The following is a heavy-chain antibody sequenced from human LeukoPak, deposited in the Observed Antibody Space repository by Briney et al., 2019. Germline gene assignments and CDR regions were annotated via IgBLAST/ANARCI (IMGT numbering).Heavy chain of an antibody. Sequence: GGSLRLSCAASGFTFSGSAMTWVRQAPGKGLEWVSSISDNGDSKYYADSVKGRFTISRDNSRDTLYVQMHSLRAEDAAVFYCSKSRSEAQRGYSDYGGQGTVVTVSS. V-gene: IGHV3-23*01. J-gene: IGHJ4*02. CDR2: ISDNGDSK. CDR3: SKSRSEAQRGYSDY. CDR1: GFTFSGSA. D-gene: IGHD5-24*01.